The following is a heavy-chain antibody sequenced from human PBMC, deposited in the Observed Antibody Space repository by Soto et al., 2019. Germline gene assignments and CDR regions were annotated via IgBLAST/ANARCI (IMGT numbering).Heavy chain of an antibody. D-gene: IGHD3-22*01. J-gene: IGHJ4*02. CDR2: IYYSGST. V-gene: IGHV4-39*01. Sequence: SETLSLTCTVSGGSISSSSYYWGWIRQPPGKGLEWIGSIYYSGSTYYNPSLKSRVTISVDTSKNQFSLKLSSVTAADTAVYYCASPYYYHSSAYDYWGPGTLVTGSS. CDR1: GGSISSSSYY. CDR3: ASPYYYHSSAYDY.